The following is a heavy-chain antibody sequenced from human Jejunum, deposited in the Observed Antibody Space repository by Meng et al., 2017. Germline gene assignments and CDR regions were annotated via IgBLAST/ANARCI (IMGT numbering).Heavy chain of an antibody. V-gene: IGHV3-74*01. J-gene: IGHJ4*02. Sequence: VQLVGSGGGLVQPGGSLGPSCAASGFTFSSYWMHWVRQAPGKGLVWVSRISTDGSSTYYADSVKGRFPISRDNAKNTVYLEINSLRAEDSAVYYCARGLSGYYGFFDYWGQGTLVTVSS. D-gene: IGHD3-22*01. CDR2: ISTDGSST. CDR3: ARGLSGYYGFFDY. CDR1: GFTFSSYW.